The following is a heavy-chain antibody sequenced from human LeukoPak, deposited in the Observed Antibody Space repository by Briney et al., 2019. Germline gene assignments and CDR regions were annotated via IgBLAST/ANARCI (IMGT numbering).Heavy chain of an antibody. V-gene: IGHV3-21*01. D-gene: IGHD3-22*01. CDR3: APDVSSGYYYVD. CDR1: GFTFSSYA. CDR2: ISSSSSYI. J-gene: IGHJ4*02. Sequence: GGSLRLSCAASGFTFSSYAMSWVRQAPGKGLEWVSSISSSSSYIYYADSVKGRFTISRDNAKNPLYLQMNSLRAEDTAVYYCAPDVSSGYYYVDWGQGTLVTVSS.